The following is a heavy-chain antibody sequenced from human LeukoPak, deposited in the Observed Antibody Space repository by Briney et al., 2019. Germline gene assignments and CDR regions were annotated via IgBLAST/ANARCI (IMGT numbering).Heavy chain of an antibody. CDR3: ARGICSGRSCYPDY. CDR2: IYYSGST. V-gene: IGHV4-30-4*08. D-gene: IGHD2-15*01. Sequence: SETLSLTCTVSGGSISSGDYYWSWIRQPPGKGLEWIGYIYYSGSTYYNPSLKSRVTISVDTSKNQFSLKLSSVTAADTAVYYCARGICSGRSCYPDYWGQGTLVTVSS. J-gene: IGHJ4*02. CDR1: GGSISSGDYY.